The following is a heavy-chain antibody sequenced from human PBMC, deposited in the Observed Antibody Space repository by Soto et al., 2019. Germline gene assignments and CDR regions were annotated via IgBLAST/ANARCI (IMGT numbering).Heavy chain of an antibody. V-gene: IGHV4-39*01. J-gene: IGHJ4*02. CDR1: GGSISSSSDY. Sequence: QLQLQESGPGLVKPSETPSLTCTVSGGSISSSSDYWGWIRQPPGKGLEWLAYIYYSGSTYYNPSLKSRITISMDTSKNQVSLRLTSVTAADTAVYYCARHPIVGTTLYFDYWGRGTLVTVSS. D-gene: IGHD1-26*01. CDR2: IYYSGST. CDR3: ARHPIVGTTLYFDY.